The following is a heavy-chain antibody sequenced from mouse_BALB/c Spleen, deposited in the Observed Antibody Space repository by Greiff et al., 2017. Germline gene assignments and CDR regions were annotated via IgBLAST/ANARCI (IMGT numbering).Heavy chain of an antibody. V-gene: IGHV1S56*01. Sequence: QVHVKQSGAELVKPGASVKLSCKASGYTFTSYDINWVRQRPEQGLEWIGWIFPGDGSTKYNEKFKGKATLTTDKSSSTAYMQLSRLTSEDSAVYFCAREGPSTGTTGWFAYWGQGTLVTVSA. CDR3: AREGPSTGTTGWFAY. CDR2: IFPGDGST. CDR1: GYTFTSYD. J-gene: IGHJ3*01. D-gene: IGHD4-1*02.